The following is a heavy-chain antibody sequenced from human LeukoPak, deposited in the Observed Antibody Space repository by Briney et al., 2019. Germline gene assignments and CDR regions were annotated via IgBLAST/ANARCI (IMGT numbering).Heavy chain of an antibody. V-gene: IGHV1-46*01. Sequence: ASVKVSCKASGYTFTSYYMHWVRQAPGQGLEWMRIINPSGGSTSYAQKFQGRVTMTRDMSTSTVYMELSSLRSEDTAVYYCARDGRYFDWLYYFDYWGQGTLVTVSS. CDR2: INPSGGST. D-gene: IGHD3-9*01. CDR3: ARDGRYFDWLYYFDY. J-gene: IGHJ4*02. CDR1: GYTFTSYY.